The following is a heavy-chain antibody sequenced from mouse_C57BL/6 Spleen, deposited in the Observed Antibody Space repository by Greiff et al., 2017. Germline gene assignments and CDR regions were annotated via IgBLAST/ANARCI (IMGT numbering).Heavy chain of an antibody. Sequence: QVQLQQPGAELVKPGASVKMSCKASGYTFTSYWITWVKQRPGQGLEWIGDIYPGSGSTNYNEKFKSKATLTVYTSSSTAYMQLSSLTSEDSAVYYCASYDYDGAYWGQGTLVTVSA. CDR2: IYPGSGST. D-gene: IGHD2-4*01. CDR1: GYTFTSYW. J-gene: IGHJ3*01. CDR3: ASYDYDGAY. V-gene: IGHV1-55*01.